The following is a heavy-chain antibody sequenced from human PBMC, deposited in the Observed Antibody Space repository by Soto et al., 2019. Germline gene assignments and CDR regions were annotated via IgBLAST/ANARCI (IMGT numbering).Heavy chain of an antibody. V-gene: IGHV3-74*01. Sequence: VQLVESGGDLVQRGGSLRLSCAASGFPFSSYWMHWVRHTPGKGLDWVARISGDGVTTYYADSVTGRFTVSRENAKNALPLQISGPRAADTAVYYCAREYYRILTGYYTDYWGQGTLVSVSS. CDR2: ISGDGVTT. J-gene: IGHJ4*02. D-gene: IGHD3-9*01. CDR1: GFPFSSYW. CDR3: AREYYRILTGYYTDY.